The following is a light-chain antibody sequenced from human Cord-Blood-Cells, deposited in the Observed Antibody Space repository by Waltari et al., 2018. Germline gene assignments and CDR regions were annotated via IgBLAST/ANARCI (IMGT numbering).Light chain of an antibody. CDR2: LGS. CDR1: QSLLHSNGYNY. Sequence: DIVMTQSPLSLPVTPGEQASISCRSSQSLLHSNGYNYMDWYRQKPGQSPPLLIYLGSNRAPGVPDRFSGSGSGTDFTLKISRVEAEDFVVYYCMQGRQSPYTFGHGTKLDTK. J-gene: IGKJ2*01. V-gene: IGKV2-28*01. CDR3: MQGRQSPYT.